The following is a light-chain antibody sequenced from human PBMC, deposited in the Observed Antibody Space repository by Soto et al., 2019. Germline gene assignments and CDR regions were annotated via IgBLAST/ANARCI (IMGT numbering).Light chain of an antibody. Sequence: DIQMTQSPSSVSASVGDRVTITYRASQGISSWLAWYQQKPGKAPKLLIYAASKLQTGVPSRFSGRGSGKDFTFTISSLQPDDSGTYYCQQFYDLPITFGQGTRLEIK. CDR3: QQFYDLPIT. CDR1: QGISSW. V-gene: IGKV1-12*01. CDR2: AAS. J-gene: IGKJ5*01.